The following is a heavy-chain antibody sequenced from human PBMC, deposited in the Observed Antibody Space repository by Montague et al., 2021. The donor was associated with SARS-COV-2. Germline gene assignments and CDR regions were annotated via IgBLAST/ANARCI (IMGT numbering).Heavy chain of an antibody. J-gene: IGHJ5*02. CDR1: GYTFPTYW. V-gene: IGHV5-51*01. CDR3: ATTRGSTFGYAS. Sequence: QSGAEVKAPGESLPISCENSGYTFPTYWIGWVRQMPGKGLQWVGIIYPRDSDTRYSPSFAGQVTISADTSMSTAYLHWSSLKASDSGMYYCATTRGSTFGYASWGQGTLVTVSS. D-gene: IGHD2/OR15-2a*01. CDR2: IYPRDSDT.